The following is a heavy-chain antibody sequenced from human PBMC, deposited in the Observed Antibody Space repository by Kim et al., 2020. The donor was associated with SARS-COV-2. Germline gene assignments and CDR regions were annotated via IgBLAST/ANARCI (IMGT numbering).Heavy chain of an antibody. D-gene: IGHD3-10*01. CDR1: GGSISSNDSY. CDR2: SYCSASY. J-gene: IGHJ4*02. Sequence: SETLSLTCTVSGGSISSNDSYWVWIRAPPGQELVWIGFSYCSASYNYTPSLNGRFSISVDTSKNQFSLKVNSATTTDTAVYYCAKQHPYGSESYAPYFFDYWGQGTPVTVSS. CDR3: AKQHPYGSESYAPYFFDY. V-gene: IGHV4-39*01.